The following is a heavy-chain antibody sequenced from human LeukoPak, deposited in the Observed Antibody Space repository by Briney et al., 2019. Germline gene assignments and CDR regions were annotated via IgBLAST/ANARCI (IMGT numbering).Heavy chain of an antibody. CDR3: AKEPREYCSSTSCPNWFDS. Sequence: GGSLRLSCAASGFTFNNYAMSWIRQAPGKGLEWVSAISASGGTTYYADSVKGRFTISRDNSENTLFLQMNSLRAEDTAVYYCAKEPREYCSSTSCPNWFDSWGQGTLVTVSS. CDR1: GFTFNNYA. J-gene: IGHJ5*01. D-gene: IGHD2-2*01. CDR2: ISASGGTT. V-gene: IGHV3-23*01.